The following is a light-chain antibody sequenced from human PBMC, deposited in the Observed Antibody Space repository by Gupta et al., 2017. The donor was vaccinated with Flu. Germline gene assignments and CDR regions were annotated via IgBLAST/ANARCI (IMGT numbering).Light chain of an antibody. Sequence: GTLSLSPGERATLSCRASQSVSSSYLAWYQQKPGQAPRLLIYGASSRATGIPDRFSGSESGTDFTLTISRLDPEDFAVYYCQQYGSSPFTFGPGTTVDIK. V-gene: IGKV3-20*01. CDR2: GAS. CDR1: QSVSSSY. J-gene: IGKJ3*01. CDR3: QQYGSSPFT.